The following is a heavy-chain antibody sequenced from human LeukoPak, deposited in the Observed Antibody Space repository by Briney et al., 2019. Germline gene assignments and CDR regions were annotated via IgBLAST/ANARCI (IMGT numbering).Heavy chain of an antibody. CDR1: GLTFSSYA. Sequence: GGSLGLSCAASGLTFSSYATHCVRQAPGKGLEWVAVISYDGSNKYYADSVKGRFPISRDNSKNTLYLHMNTLRAEDTAVYYCARTVGYCSSTSCSRENFDYWGQGTLVTVSS. V-gene: IGHV3-30-3*01. CDR3: ARTVGYCSSTSCSRENFDY. J-gene: IGHJ4*02. CDR2: ISYDGSNK. D-gene: IGHD2-2*01.